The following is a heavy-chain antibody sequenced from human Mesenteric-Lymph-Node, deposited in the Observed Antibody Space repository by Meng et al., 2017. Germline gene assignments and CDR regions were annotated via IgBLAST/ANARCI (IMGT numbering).Heavy chain of an antibody. CDR2: IYYSGST. CDR1: GGSVSSGSYY. Sequence: SETLSLTCTVSGGSVSSGSYYWSWIRQPPGKGLEWIGYIYYSGSTNYNPSLKSRVTISVDTSKNQFSLKLSSVTAADTAVYYCARRDVWGSYNYWGQGTLVTVSS. D-gene: IGHD3-16*01. CDR3: ARRDVWGSYNY. V-gene: IGHV4-61*01. J-gene: IGHJ4*02.